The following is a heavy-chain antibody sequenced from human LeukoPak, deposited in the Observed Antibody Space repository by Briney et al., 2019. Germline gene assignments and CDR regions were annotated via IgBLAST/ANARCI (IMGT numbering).Heavy chain of an antibody. Sequence: PGGSLRLSCEASGVTFSSYVMSWVRQAPGKGPEWVSGISGSGGGTYYADFVKGRFAISRDNSKNTLYLQMNSLRAEDTAVYYCARGIAARARYYYYGMDVWGQGTTVTVSS. CDR1: GVTFSSYV. CDR3: ARGIAARARYYYYGMDV. V-gene: IGHV3-23*01. J-gene: IGHJ6*02. CDR2: ISGSGGGT. D-gene: IGHD6-6*01.